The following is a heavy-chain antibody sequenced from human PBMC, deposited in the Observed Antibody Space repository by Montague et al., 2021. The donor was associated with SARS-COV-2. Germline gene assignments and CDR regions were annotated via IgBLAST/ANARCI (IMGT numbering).Heavy chain of an antibody. CDR3: ARGCLSYFGAGSHCYGMDV. J-gene: IGHJ6*02. D-gene: IGHD3-10*01. Sequence: SETLSLTCAVYGASITSYYWNWIRQPPGKGLEWIGYISDSGSTNYSPSLKSRVTMSVDTSKNQMSLKLTSVTAADTAVYYCARGCLSYFGAGSHCYGMDVWGQGTTVTVSS. CDR2: ISDSGST. CDR1: GASITSYY. V-gene: IGHV4-59*01.